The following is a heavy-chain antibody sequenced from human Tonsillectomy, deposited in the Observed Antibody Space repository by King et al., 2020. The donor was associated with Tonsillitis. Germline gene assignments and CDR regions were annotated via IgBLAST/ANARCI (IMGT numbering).Heavy chain of an antibody. Sequence: QLQESGPGLVKPSETLSLTCTVSGGSISSSSYYWGWIRQPPGKGLEWIGSIYYSGSNYYNPSLKRRVTISVDTSKNQFSLKLSSVTAADTAVYYCARQGDGSSWYRGRFDYWGQGALVTVSS. V-gene: IGHV4-39*01. D-gene: IGHD6-13*01. CDR3: ARQGDGSSWYRGRFDY. CDR2: IYYSGSN. CDR1: GGSISSSSYY. J-gene: IGHJ4*02.